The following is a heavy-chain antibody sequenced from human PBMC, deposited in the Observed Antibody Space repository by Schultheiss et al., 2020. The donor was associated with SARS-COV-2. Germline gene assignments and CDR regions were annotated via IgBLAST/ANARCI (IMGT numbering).Heavy chain of an antibody. Sequence: GGSLRLSCAASGFTFDDYAMHWVRQAPGKGLEWVSAISGSGGSTYYADSVKGRFTISRDNAKNTLYLQMNSLRAEDTAVYYCARGDWSGSYYGEYYYGMDVWGQGTTVTVSS. CDR3: ARGDWSGSYYGEYYYGMDV. CDR1: GFTFDDYA. V-gene: IGHV3-23*01. CDR2: ISGSGGST. J-gene: IGHJ6*02. D-gene: IGHD1-26*01.